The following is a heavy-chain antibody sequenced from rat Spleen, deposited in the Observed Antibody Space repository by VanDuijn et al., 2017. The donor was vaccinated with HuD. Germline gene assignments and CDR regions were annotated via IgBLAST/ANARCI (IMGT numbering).Heavy chain of an antibody. J-gene: IGHJ1*01. Sequence: EVQLVESGGGLVQPGRSLKLSCAASGFTFSSFAMAWVRQAPKKGLEWVATITSGGSNTYYPDSVKGRFTISRDNAKSTLYLQMDSLRSEDTATYYCARHTNWYFDFWGPGTMVTVSS. CDR1: GFTFSSFA. CDR3: ARHTNWYFDF. V-gene: IGHV5-25*01. CDR2: ITSGGSNT.